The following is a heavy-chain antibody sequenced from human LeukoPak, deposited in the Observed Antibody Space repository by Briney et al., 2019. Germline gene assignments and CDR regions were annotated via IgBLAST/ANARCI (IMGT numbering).Heavy chain of an antibody. Sequence: RGSLRLSCAASGFSVSSNYMSWVRQAPGKGLGWVSAIYSGGSTYYADSVKGRFTISRDNSKNTLYLQMNSLRAEDTAVYYCARDAPPIVATPIDSWGQGTLVTVSS. CDR3: ARDAPPIVATPIDS. CDR2: IYSGGST. V-gene: IGHV3-66*01. D-gene: IGHD5-12*01. CDR1: GFSVSSNY. J-gene: IGHJ4*02.